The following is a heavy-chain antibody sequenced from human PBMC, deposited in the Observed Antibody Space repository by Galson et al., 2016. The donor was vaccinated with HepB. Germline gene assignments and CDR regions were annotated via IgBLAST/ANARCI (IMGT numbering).Heavy chain of an antibody. D-gene: IGHD1-14*01. CDR3: ARDLPEETAGALDV. CDR1: GFSVSSNY. V-gene: IGHV3-53*01. J-gene: IGHJ3*01. CDR2: IYINGNG. Sequence: GFSVSSNYMTWVRQAPGKGLEWVSVIYINGNGYYADSVRGRFTISRDNSKNTVYLQMNSLRAEDTAMYYCARDLPEETAGALDVWGQGTMVIVSS.